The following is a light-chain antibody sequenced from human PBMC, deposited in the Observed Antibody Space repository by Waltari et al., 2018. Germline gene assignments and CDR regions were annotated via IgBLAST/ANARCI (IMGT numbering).Light chain of an antibody. J-gene: IGKJ4*01. CDR1: QSVSRSY. CDR3: QHYSHSPPVFT. CDR2: STS. Sequence: EIVLTQSPGTLSLSPGERATLSCRASQSVSRSYLTWYQQKPGQAPRLLIYSTSNRATSIPDRFSGSGSGTDFTLTISRLDPEDFAVYYCQHYSHSPPVFTFGGGTKVEIK. V-gene: IGKV3-20*01.